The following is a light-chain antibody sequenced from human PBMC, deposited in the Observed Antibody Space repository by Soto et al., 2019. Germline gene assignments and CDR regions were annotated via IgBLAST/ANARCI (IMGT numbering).Light chain of an antibody. CDR2: GNS. V-gene: IGLV1-40*01. CDR1: SSNIGAGYD. CDR3: QSSDSSRSGSV. J-gene: IGLJ2*01. Sequence: QSVLTQPPSVSGAPGQRVTISCTGSSSNIGAGYDVHWYQQLPGTAPKLLIYGNSNRPSGVPDRFSGSKSGTSASLAITGLQADDEADYYCQSSDSSRSGSVFGGGTKLTVL.